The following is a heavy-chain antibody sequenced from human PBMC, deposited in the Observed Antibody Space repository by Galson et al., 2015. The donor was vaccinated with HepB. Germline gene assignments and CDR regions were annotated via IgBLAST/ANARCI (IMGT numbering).Heavy chain of an antibody. Sequence: SLRLSCAASGFTFSSYAMHWVRQAPGKGLEWVAVISYDGSNKYYADSVKGRFTISRDNSKNTLYLQMNSLRAEDTAVYYCARVSGGGYYDSSGYWAFDIWGQGTMVTVSS. V-gene: IGHV3-30*04. CDR1: GFTFSSYA. D-gene: IGHD3-22*01. CDR2: ISYDGSNK. J-gene: IGHJ3*02. CDR3: ARVSGGGYYDSSGYWAFDI.